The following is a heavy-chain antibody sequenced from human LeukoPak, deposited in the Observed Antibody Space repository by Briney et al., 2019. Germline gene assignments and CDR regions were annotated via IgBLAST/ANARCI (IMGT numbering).Heavy chain of an antibody. V-gene: IGHV4-39*01. Sequence: PSETLSLTCTVSGGSISGSSYYGVWLRQPPGKGLEWIGSINYSGRTYYKESLKSRVTMSVDTSANQFSVKLSSVTAADTAVYYCARGCPEYSSSSIWFDPWGQGTLVTVSS. CDR2: INYSGRT. J-gene: IGHJ5*02. CDR1: GGSISGSSYY. CDR3: ARGCPEYSSSSIWFDP. D-gene: IGHD6-6*01.